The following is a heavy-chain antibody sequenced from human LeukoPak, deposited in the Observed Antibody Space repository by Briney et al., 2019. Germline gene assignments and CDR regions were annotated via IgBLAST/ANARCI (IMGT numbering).Heavy chain of an antibody. Sequence: SETLSLTCTVSGGSISSGDYYWSWIRQPPGKGLEWIGYIYYSGSTYYNPSLKSRVTISVDTSKNQFSLKLSSVTAADTAVYYCARDGAASGFDYWGQGTLVTVSS. CDR2: IYYSGST. V-gene: IGHV4-30-4*01. J-gene: IGHJ4*02. CDR3: ARDGAASGFDY. D-gene: IGHD6-13*01. CDR1: GGSISSGDYY.